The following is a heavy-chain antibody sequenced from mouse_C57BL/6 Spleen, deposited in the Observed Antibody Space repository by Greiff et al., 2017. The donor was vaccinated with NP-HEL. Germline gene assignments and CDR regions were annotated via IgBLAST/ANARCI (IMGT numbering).Heavy chain of an antibody. CDR3: ARYGVYAMDY. D-gene: IGHD1-1*01. Sequence: EVQLQQSGAELVKPGASVKLSCTASGFNIKDYYMHWVKQRTEQGLEWIGRIDPEDGETKYAPKFQRKATITADTSSNTAYLQLSSLTSEDTAVYYCARYGVYAMDYWGQGTSVTVSS. V-gene: IGHV14-2*01. CDR2: IDPEDGET. J-gene: IGHJ4*01. CDR1: GFNIKDYY.